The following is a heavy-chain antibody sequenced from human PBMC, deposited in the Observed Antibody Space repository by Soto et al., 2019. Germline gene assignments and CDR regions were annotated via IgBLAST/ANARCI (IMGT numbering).Heavy chain of an antibody. Sequence: EVQLVESGGGLVQPGGSLKLSCAASGFTFSGSAMHWVRQASGKGLEWVGRIRSKVNSYATTYAASVKGRFTMSRDDSKNTSYLQMDSLKAEDTAVYYCTRHAFYDYGYYVGFFWGQGNLVTLSS. J-gene: IGHJ4*02. D-gene: IGHD4-17*01. CDR1: GFTFSGSA. CDR3: TRHAFYDYGYYVGFF. CDR2: IRSKVNSYAT. V-gene: IGHV3-73*01.